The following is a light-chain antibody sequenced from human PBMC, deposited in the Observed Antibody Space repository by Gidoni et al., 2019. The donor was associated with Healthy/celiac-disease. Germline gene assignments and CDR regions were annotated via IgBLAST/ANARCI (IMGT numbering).Light chain of an antibody. CDR2: GAS. CDR1: QSVSSN. Sequence: EIVMTPSTATLSVSPGERATLSCRASQSVSSNLAWYQQKPGQAPRLLIYGASTRATGIPARFSGSGSGTEFTLTISSLQSEDFAVYYCQQYNNWPPFTFGPGTKVDIK. J-gene: IGKJ3*01. V-gene: IGKV3-15*01. CDR3: QQYNNWPPFT.